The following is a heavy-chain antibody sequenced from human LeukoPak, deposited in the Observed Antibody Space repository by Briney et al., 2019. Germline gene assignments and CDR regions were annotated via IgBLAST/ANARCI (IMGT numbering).Heavy chain of an antibody. CDR1: GFIFSDSA. CDR2: ISSSRSFI. CDR3: VRITGTGWFDP. V-gene: IGHV3-21*01. Sequence: PGGSLRLSCAASGFIFSDSAMSWVRQAPGKGLEYVSSISSSRSFIYYVDSVKGRFTISRDNANKSLFLQMNSLRAEDTAIYYCVRITGTGWFDPWGQGTLVTVSS. D-gene: IGHD1-20*01. J-gene: IGHJ5*02.